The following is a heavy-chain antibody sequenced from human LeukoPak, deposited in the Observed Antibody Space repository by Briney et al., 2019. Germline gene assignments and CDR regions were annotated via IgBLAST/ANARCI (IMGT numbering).Heavy chain of an antibody. V-gene: IGHV1-69*05. CDR3: ARVGVPAANYYYYMDV. CDR1: VGTFSSYA. J-gene: IGHJ6*03. D-gene: IGHD2-2*01. Sequence: ASVKVSCKDSVGTFSSYAISWVRQAPGQGREWMGGIIPIFGTANYAQKFQGRVTITTDESTSTAYMELSSLRSEDTAVYYCARVGVPAANYYYYMDVWAKGPRSPSP. CDR2: IIPIFGTA.